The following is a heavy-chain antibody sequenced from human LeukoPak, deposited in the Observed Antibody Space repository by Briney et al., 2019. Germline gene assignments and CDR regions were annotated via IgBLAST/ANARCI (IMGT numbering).Heavy chain of an antibody. D-gene: IGHD3-22*01. J-gene: IGHJ4*02. CDR1: GYTVTAYH. CDR2: INPNDGST. CDR3: ARGTQIDSSVYYAGHFDY. V-gene: IGHV1-46*01. Sequence: ASVKLSCKASGYTVTAYHMHWVRQSPGQGLECMGIINPNDGSTNYAQRFQGRDPMTRDRSTSTVYIKLSSLRSEDTAVYYYARGTQIDSSVYYAGHFDYWRQGTLVTVST.